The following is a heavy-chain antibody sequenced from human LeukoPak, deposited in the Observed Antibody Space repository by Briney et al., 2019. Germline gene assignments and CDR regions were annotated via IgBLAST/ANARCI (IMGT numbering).Heavy chain of an antibody. Sequence: GGSLRLSCAASGFIFINYAMHWVRQAPGKGLEGVAVISYDGSKKYYADSVKGRFTISRDNSKNTLYLQMNSLRAEDTAVYYCTKDHYYGSGSPQYWGQGTQVTVSS. CDR3: TKDHYYGSGSPQY. CDR2: ISYDGSKK. CDR1: GFIFINYA. D-gene: IGHD3-10*01. J-gene: IGHJ4*02. V-gene: IGHV3-30*18.